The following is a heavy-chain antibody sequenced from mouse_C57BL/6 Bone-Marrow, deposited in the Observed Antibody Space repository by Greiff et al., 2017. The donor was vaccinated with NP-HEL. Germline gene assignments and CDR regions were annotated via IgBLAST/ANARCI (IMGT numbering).Heavy chain of an antibody. J-gene: IGHJ3*01. V-gene: IGHV1-64*01. CDR1: GYTFTSYW. Sequence: QVQLKQPGAELVKPGASVKLSCKASGYTFTSYWMHWVKQRPGQGLEWIGMIHPNSGSTNYNEKFKSKATLTVDKSSSTAYMQLSSLTSEDSAVYYCARHPAYWGQGTLVTVSA. CDR2: IHPNSGST. CDR3: ARHPAY.